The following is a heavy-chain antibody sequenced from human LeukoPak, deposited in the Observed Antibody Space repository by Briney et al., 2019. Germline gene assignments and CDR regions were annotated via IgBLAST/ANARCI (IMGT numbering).Heavy chain of an antibody. J-gene: IGHJ4*02. D-gene: IGHD3-10*01. CDR3: GGNQWVGELHFDY. V-gene: IGHV4-59*12. CDR1: GSSISSYY. CDR2: IYYSGST. Sequence: SQSLSLTCTLAGSSISSYYWSWIRQPPGEWLEWLVYIYYSGSTTYNPSLKSRATISVDTSKNQFPLNLSSVDAAATALYYRGGNQWVGELHFDYWGQGNLVTVSS.